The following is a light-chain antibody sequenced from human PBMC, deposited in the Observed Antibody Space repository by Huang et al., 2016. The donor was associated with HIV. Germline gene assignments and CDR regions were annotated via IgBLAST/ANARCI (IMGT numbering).Light chain of an antibody. CDR3: QQRSNWPST. Sequence: EIVLTQSPATLSLSPGERATLSCRASPSVSSYLAWYQPKPGQAPRLLIYDASNRATGIPARFSGSGSGTDFTLTISSLEPEDFAVYYCQQRSNWPSTFGGGTKVEIK. CDR1: PSVSSY. J-gene: IGKJ4*01. CDR2: DAS. V-gene: IGKV3-11*01.